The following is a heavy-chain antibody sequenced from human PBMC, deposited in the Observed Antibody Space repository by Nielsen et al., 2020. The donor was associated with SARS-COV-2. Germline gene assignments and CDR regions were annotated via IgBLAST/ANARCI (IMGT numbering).Heavy chain of an antibody. CDR3: ARDFPTYSSMGGWFDP. Sequence: GESLKISCAASGFTFSSYAMHWVRQAPGKGLEYVSAISSNGGSTYYANSVKGRFTISRDNSKNTLYLQMGSLRAEDTAVYYCARDFPTYSSMGGWFDPWGQGTLVTVSS. J-gene: IGHJ5*02. V-gene: IGHV3-64*01. CDR2: ISSNGGST. CDR1: GFTFSSYA. D-gene: IGHD6-13*01.